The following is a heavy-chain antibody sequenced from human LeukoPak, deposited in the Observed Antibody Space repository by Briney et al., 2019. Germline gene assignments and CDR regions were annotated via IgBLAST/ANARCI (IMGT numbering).Heavy chain of an antibody. D-gene: IGHD2-21*02. CDR1: GGSISSGSYY. J-gene: IGHJ4*02. CDR3: ARFSATPQYCGGDCYSS. V-gene: IGHV4-61*02. Sequence: SQTLSLTCTVSGGSISSGSYYWSWIRQPAGKGLEWIGRIYTSGSTNYNPSLKSRVTISVDTSKNQFSLKLSSVTAADTAVYYCARFSATPQYCGGDCYSSWGQGTLVTVSP. CDR2: IYTSGST.